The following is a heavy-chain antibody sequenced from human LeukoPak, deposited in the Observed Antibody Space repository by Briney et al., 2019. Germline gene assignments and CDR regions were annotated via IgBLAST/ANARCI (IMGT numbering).Heavy chain of an antibody. CDR2: IYYSGST. Sequence: SETLSLTCTVSGGSISSGGYYWSWIRQPPGKGLEWIGYIYYSGSTNYNPSLKSRVTISVDTSKNQFSLKLSSVTAADTAVYYCASSSSWPGQYFQHWGQGTLVTVSS. CDR3: ASSSSWPGQYFQH. J-gene: IGHJ1*01. V-gene: IGHV4-61*08. CDR1: GGSISSGGYY. D-gene: IGHD6-13*01.